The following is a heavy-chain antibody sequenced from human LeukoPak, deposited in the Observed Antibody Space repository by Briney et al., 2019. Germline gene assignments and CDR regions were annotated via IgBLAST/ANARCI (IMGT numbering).Heavy chain of an antibody. CDR2: VYYSGST. J-gene: IGHJ4*02. V-gene: IGHV4-61*08. D-gene: IGHD5-12*01. Sequence: PSETLSLTCTVSGDPISSYGDYRHYKWTWIRQPPGKGLEWIGYVYYSGSTNYNPSLKSRVTISVDTSKNQLSLKLTSVTAADTAIYYCAREYSGFDYWGQGTLVTVSS. CDR3: AREYSGFDY. CDR1: GDPISSYGDY.